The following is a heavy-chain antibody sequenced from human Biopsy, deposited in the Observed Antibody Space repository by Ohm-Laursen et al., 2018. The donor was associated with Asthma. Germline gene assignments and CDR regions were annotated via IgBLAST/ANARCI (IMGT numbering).Heavy chain of an antibody. D-gene: IGHD3-16*02. CDR1: GFTFSKHA. CDR3: AREKVIESRGFQNWFDP. Sequence: SLRLSCAASGFTFSKHALHWVRQAPGKGLEWVAGIYYDGSRKYYTESVKGRFTISRDNSKNRLYLEMASLRAEDTAVYYCAREKVIESRGFQNWFDPWGQGTLVHVSS. CDR2: IYYDGSRK. V-gene: IGHV3-33*01. J-gene: IGHJ5*02.